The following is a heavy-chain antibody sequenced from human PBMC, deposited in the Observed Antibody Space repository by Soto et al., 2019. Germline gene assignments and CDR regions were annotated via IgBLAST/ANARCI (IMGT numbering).Heavy chain of an antibody. CDR2: ISGSGGST. V-gene: IGHV3-23*01. J-gene: IGHJ5*02. CDR3: PKVIQPFDP. Sequence: PGDSLKSSCAASGFTFSSYAMHWVRQAPGKGLEWVSAISGSGGSTYYADSVKGRFTISRDNSRNTLYLQMNSLRAEDTAVYYCPKVIQPFDPCGQGTLVTVYS. CDR1: GFTFSSYA.